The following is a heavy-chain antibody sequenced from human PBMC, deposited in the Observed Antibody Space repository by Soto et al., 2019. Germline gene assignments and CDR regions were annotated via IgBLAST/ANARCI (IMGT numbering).Heavy chain of an antibody. CDR2: IYWDDDH. V-gene: IGHV2-5*02. CDR3: AREMYYSTYFDS. J-gene: IGHJ4*02. CDR1: GFSLSSNGVG. D-gene: IGHD3-10*01. Sequence: QITLRESGPALVRPTQTLTLTCTFSGFSLSSNGVGVGWIRQPPGKALEWLALIYWDDDHRYSPSLKTRLTITKDNSKNQVVLTMTKLDPVDTATYYCAREMYYSTYFDSWGQGTLVTVSS.